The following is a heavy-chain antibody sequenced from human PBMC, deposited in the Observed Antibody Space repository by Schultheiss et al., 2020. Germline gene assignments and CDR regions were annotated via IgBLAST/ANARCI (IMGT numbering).Heavy chain of an antibody. CDR3: ARALWFGASYYFDY. CDR1: GGSISSYY. D-gene: IGHD3-10*01. CDR2: IYYSGST. J-gene: IGHJ4*02. Sequence: SRTLSRTCTVSGGSISSYYWSWIRQPPGKGLEWIGYIYYSGSTNYNPSLKSRVTISVDTSKNQFSLKLSSVTAADTAVYYCARALWFGASYYFDYWGQGTLVTVSS. V-gene: IGHV4-59*01.